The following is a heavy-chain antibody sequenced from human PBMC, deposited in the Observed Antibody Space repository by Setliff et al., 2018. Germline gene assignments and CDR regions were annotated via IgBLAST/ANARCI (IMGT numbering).Heavy chain of an antibody. CDR1: GDTFSTYA. J-gene: IGHJ4*02. CDR2: ISGYDGNT. D-gene: IGHD3-22*01. V-gene: IGHV1-18*01. CDR3: ARERINFYVSSGYYYAPDY. Sequence: GASVKVSCKASGDTFSTYALSWVRQAPGQGLEWMGWISGYDGNTKYAQNLHGRVTMTTDTSTTTAYMELRSLRSDDTAVYYCARERINFYVSSGYYYAPDYWGPGTLVTVSS.